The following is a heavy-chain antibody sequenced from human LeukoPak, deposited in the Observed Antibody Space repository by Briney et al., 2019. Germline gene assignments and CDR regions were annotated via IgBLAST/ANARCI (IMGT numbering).Heavy chain of an antibody. CDR1: GGSMSSSNYY. D-gene: IGHD3-10*01. Sequence: SETLSLTCTVAGGSMSSSNYYWGWIRQPPGKGLEWIGSIYYSGSTHYNPSLKSRVTISVDTSKKQFCLKLSSVTAADTAVYYCARNVSMVRGVTRLNWFDPWGQGTLVTVSS. CDR3: ARNVSMVRGVTRLNWFDP. CDR2: IYYSGST. V-gene: IGHV4-39*01. J-gene: IGHJ5*02.